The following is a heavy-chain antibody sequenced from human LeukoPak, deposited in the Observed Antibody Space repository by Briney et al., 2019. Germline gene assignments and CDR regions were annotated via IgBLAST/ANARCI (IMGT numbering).Heavy chain of an antibody. D-gene: IGHD6-19*01. CDR1: GGSITNYY. Sequence: SETLSLTCTVSGGSITNYYWSWVRQSPGKGLEWIGYVYSNGGTNYNSSLKSRVTISIDTSKNQFSLKLSSVTAADTAVYYCARDRGISSSGLLWGQGTLVTVSS. J-gene: IGHJ4*02. CDR3: ARDRGISSSGLL. CDR2: VYSNGGT. V-gene: IGHV4-4*08.